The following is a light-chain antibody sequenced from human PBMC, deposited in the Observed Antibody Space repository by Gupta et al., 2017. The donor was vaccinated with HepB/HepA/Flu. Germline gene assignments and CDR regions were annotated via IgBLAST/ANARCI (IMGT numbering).Light chain of an antibody. CDR3: SSYAGNNKYV. V-gene: IGLV2-8*01. J-gene: IGLJ1*01. CDR2: EVS. CDR1: SSDVGGYKY. Sequence: SALPQPPSASGSLGQSVTISCTGTSSDVGGYKYVSWYQQDPCKAPKLLIYEVSERPSWVPARFSASRSGNTASLTVSGRQAEEESYYYCSSYAGNNKYVFGSGTKVTVL.